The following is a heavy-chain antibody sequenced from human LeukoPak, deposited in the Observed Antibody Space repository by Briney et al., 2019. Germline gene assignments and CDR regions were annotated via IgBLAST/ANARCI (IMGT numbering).Heavy chain of an antibody. CDR3: ARVRKVKDSSSWYGYYMDV. CDR1: GGSFSGYY. CDR2: INHSGST. D-gene: IGHD6-13*01. Sequence: SETLSLTCAVYGGSFSGYYWSWIRQPPGKGLEWIGEINHSGSTNYNPSLKSRVTISVDTSKNQFSLKLSSVTAADTAVYYCARVRKVKDSSSWYGYYMDVWGKGTTVTISS. J-gene: IGHJ6*03. V-gene: IGHV4-34*01.